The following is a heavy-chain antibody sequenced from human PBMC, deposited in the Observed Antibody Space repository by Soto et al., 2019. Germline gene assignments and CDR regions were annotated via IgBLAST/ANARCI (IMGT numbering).Heavy chain of an antibody. V-gene: IGHV3-21*01. CDR3: TRDASRDSSARGWFDP. D-gene: IGHD6-13*01. CDR1: GFTFRSFT. J-gene: IGHJ5*02. CDR2: ISSNSAYI. Sequence: GGSLRLSCAASGFTFRSFTMNWVRQAPGKGLVWVSPISSNSAYIYYTDALRCPFTISRDNAKNSLHLQMNSLRSEDTAVYYCTRDASRDSSARGWFDPWGAGSLVTVAS.